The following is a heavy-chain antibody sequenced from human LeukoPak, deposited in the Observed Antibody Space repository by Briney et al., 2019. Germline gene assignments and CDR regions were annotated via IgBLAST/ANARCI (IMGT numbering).Heavy chain of an antibody. Sequence: PSETLSLTCTVSGGSISSYYWSWIRQPAGKGLEWIGRIYTSGSTNYNPSLKNQVTMSVDTSKNQFSLKLSSVTAADTAVYYCARTRYYYDSSGYYMDVWGKGTTVTISS. V-gene: IGHV4-4*07. CDR2: IYTSGST. J-gene: IGHJ6*03. D-gene: IGHD3-22*01. CDR1: GGSISSYY. CDR3: ARTRYYYDSSGYYMDV.